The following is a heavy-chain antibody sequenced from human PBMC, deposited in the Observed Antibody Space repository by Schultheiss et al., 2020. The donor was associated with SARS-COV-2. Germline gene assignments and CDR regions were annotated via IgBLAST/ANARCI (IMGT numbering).Heavy chain of an antibody. V-gene: IGHV4-61*05. Sequence: SETLSLTCTVSGGSISSSDCNWGWIRQPPGKGLEWIGYIYYSGSTNYNPSLKSRVTMSVDTSKNQFSLKLSSVTAADTAVYYCARITMIVVVTTHHDAFDIWGQGTMVTVSS. CDR3: ARITMIVVVTTHHDAFDI. D-gene: IGHD3-22*01. J-gene: IGHJ3*02. CDR2: IYYSGST. CDR1: GGSISSSDCN.